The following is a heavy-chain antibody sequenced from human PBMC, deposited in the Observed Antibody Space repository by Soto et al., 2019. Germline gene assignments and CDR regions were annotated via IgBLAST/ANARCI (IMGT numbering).Heavy chain of an antibody. CDR2: ISAYNGNT. D-gene: IGHD2-2*01. CDR3: ARLYCISTSCYLGMDV. CDR1: GYTCTSYG. J-gene: IGHJ6*02. V-gene: IGHV1-18*01. Sequence: ASVKVSCKASGYTCTSYGISWVRQAPGQGLEWMGWISAYNGNTNYAQKLQGRVTMTTDTSTSTAYMELRSLRSDDTAVYYCARLYCISTSCYLGMDVWGQGTMVTVSS.